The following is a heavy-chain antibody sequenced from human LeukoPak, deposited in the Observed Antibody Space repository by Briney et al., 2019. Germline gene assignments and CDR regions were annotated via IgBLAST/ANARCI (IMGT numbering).Heavy chain of an antibody. D-gene: IGHD7-27*01. CDR1: GGSISSSSYY. J-gene: IGHJ4*02. CDR3: ARLPLGKDY. CDR2: IYYSGST. Sequence: SETLSLTCTVSGGSISSSSYYWGWIRQPPGKGLEWIGSIYYSGSTYYNPSLKSRVTISVDTSKNQFSLKLSSVTAADTAVYYCARLPLGKDYWGQGTLVTVSS. V-gene: IGHV4-39*07.